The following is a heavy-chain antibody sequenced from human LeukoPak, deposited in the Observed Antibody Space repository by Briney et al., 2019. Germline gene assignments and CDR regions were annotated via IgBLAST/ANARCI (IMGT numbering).Heavy chain of an antibody. Sequence: SVKVSCKASGGTFSSYAISWVRQAPGQGLEWMGGIIPIFGTANYAQKFQGRVTITADESTSTAYMELSSLRSEDTAVYYCARDASTMVRGVIQTTYYYYGMDVWGQGTTVTVSS. J-gene: IGHJ6*02. V-gene: IGHV1-69*13. CDR3: ARDASTMVRGVIQTTYYYYGMDV. CDR2: IIPIFGTA. CDR1: GGTFSSYA. D-gene: IGHD3-10*01.